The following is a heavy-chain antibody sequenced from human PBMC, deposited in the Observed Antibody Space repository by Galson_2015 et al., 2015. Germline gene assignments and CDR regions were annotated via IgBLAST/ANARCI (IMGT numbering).Heavy chain of an antibody. D-gene: IGHD6-13*01. J-gene: IGHJ4*02. Sequence: SLRLSCAASGFTFSSHGMHWVRQAPGKGLEWMAIIWYDESNKYYADSVKGRFTISRDNSKDTLYLQMSSLRAEDTAMYFCARDRGPDSSNWYLDYWGQGTLVTVSS. CDR1: GFTFSSHG. V-gene: IGHV3-33*01. CDR3: ARDRGPDSSNWYLDY. CDR2: IWYDESNK.